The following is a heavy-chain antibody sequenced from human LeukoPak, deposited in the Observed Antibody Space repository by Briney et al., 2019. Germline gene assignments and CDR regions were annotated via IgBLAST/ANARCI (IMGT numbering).Heavy chain of an antibody. V-gene: IGHV4-39*01. CDR3: ARRHKNNRGLFDF. CDR1: GGSISSSTYF. J-gene: IGHJ4*02. CDR2: IYYSGST. Sequence: SETLSLTCTVSGGSISSSTYFWGWIRQPPGKGLEWIGSIYYSGSTYYSPSLKGRVTISADTSKNQFSPKLNPVTAADTAVYYCARRHKNNRGLFDFWGQGTLVTVSS. D-gene: IGHD1/OR15-1a*01.